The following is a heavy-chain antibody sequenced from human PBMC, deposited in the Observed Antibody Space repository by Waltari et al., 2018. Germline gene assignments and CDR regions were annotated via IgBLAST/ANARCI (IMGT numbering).Heavy chain of an antibody. CDR1: GGSFSGYY. CDR3: ARGRSYYYDSRSKRRGSFDI. CDR2: INHSGST. Sequence: QVQLQQWGAGPLKPSETLSLTCAVYGGSFSGYYWSWLRQPPGKGLEWIGEINHSGSTNYNPSLKSRVTISVDTSKNQFSLKLSSVTAADTAVYYCARGRSYYYDSRSKRRGSFDIWGQGTMVTVSS. D-gene: IGHD3-22*01. J-gene: IGHJ3*02. V-gene: IGHV4-34*01.